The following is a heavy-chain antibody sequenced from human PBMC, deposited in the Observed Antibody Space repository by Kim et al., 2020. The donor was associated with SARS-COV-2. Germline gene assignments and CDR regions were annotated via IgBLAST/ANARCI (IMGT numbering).Heavy chain of an antibody. V-gene: IGHV5-51*01. CDR2: IYPGDSDT. D-gene: IGHD3-22*01. CDR3: ARQAGFYDSSGYYLNWFDP. J-gene: IGHJ5*02. Sequence: GESLKISCKGSGYSFTSYWIGWVRQMPGKGLEWMGIIYPGDSDTRYSPSFQGQVTISADKSISTAYLQWSSLKASDTAMYYCARQAGFYDSSGYYLNWFDPWGQGTLVTVSS. CDR1: GYSFTSYW.